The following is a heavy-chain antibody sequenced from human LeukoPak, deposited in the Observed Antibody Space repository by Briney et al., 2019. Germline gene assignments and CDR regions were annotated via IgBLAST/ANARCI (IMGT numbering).Heavy chain of an antibody. Sequence: GGSLRLSCIASGFDFSDHYMDWVRQAPGKGLEWVAVISYDGSNKYYADSVKGRFTISRDNSKNTLYLQMNSLRAEDTAVYYCAREVEGATTAYYYGMDVWGQGTTVTVSS. CDR1: GFDFSDHY. D-gene: IGHD1-26*01. V-gene: IGHV3-30-3*01. J-gene: IGHJ6*02. CDR2: ISYDGSNK. CDR3: AREVEGATTAYYYGMDV.